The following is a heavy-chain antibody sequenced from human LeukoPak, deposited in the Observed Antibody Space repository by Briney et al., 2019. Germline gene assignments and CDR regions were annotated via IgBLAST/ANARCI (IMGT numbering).Heavy chain of an antibody. J-gene: IGHJ4*02. D-gene: IGHD6-6*01. Sequence: SETLSLTCAVYGGSFGGYYWSWIRQPPGKGLEWIGEINHSGSTNYNPSLKSRVTISVDTSKNQFSLKLSPVTAADTAVYYCARFPYSSSSQPEGYWGQGTLVTVSS. CDR3: ARFPYSSSSQPEGY. CDR1: GGSFGGYY. CDR2: INHSGST. V-gene: IGHV4-34*01.